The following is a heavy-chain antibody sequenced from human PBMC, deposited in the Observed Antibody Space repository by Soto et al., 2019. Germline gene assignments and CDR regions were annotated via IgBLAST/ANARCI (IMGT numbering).Heavy chain of an antibody. V-gene: IGHV3-30-3*01. D-gene: IGHD3-16*01. J-gene: IGHJ4*02. Sequence: QVQLVESGGGVVQPGRSLRLSCAASGFTFSSYAMHWVRQAPGKGLEWVAVISYDGSNKYYADSVKGRFTISRDNSKNTLYLQMNSLRAEDTAVYSCASDGLLGYFDYWGQGTLVTVSS. CDR2: ISYDGSNK. CDR1: GFTFSSYA. CDR3: ASDGLLGYFDY.